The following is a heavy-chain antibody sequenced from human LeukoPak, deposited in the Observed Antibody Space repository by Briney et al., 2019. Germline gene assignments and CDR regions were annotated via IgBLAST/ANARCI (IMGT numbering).Heavy chain of an antibody. CDR1: GGTFSSYA. CDR3: ARVGVGRGIAAAGRFDP. CDR2: INPNSGGT. Sequence: ASVKVSCKASGGTFSSYAISWVRQAPGQGLEWMGRINPNSGGTNYAQKFQGRVTMTRDTSISTAYMELSRLRSDDTAVYYCARVGVGRGIAAAGRFDPWGRGTLVTVSS. V-gene: IGHV1-2*06. D-gene: IGHD6-13*01. J-gene: IGHJ5*02.